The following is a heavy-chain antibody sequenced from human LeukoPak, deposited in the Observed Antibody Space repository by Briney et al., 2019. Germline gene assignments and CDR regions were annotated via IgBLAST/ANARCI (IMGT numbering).Heavy chain of an antibody. CDR1: GFTFSSYA. Sequence: GGSLRLSCAASGFTFSSYAMSWVRQAPGKGLEWVSAISDGGNTYYADSVKGRFTISRDNSKNTLYLQMNSLRAEDTAVYYCAKGVGYCSGGSCQQFDYWGQGTLVTVSS. D-gene: IGHD2-15*01. CDR2: ISDGGNT. J-gene: IGHJ4*02. V-gene: IGHV3-23*01. CDR3: AKGVGYCSGGSCQQFDY.